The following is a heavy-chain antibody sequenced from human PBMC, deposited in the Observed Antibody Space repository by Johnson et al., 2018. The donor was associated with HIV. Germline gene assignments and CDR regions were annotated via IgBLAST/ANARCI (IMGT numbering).Heavy chain of an antibody. J-gene: IGHJ3*02. CDR2: IRYDGSNK. V-gene: IGHV3-33*08. Sequence: QVQLVESGGGVVQPWMSLRVSCAASGFTFSSYAMHWVRQAPGRGLEWVAFIRYDGSNKYYADSVKGRFTISRDNSKNSLYLQMNSLRAEDTAVYYCASTLTRDFGAFDIWGQGTKVTVSS. CDR3: ASTLTRDFGAFDI. D-gene: IGHD7-27*01. CDR1: GFTFSSYA.